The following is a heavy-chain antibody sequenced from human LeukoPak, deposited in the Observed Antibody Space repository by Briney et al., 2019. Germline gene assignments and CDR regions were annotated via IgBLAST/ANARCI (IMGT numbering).Heavy chain of an antibody. CDR3: AGGGPPRGIFGVAIDY. CDR2: ISAYNGNT. Sequence: PRASVKLSCTASGYTFTSYGISWVRQAPGQGLEWMGWISAYNGNTNYAQKLQGRVTMTTDTSTSTAYMELRSLRSDDTAVYYCAGGGPPRGIFGVAIDYWGQGTLVTVSS. D-gene: IGHD3-3*01. V-gene: IGHV1-18*01. J-gene: IGHJ4*02. CDR1: GYTFTSYG.